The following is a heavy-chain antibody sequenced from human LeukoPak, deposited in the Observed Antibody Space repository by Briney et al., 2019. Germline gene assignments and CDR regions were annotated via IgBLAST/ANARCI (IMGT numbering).Heavy chain of an antibody. CDR3: AREGSYGLVSY. J-gene: IGHJ4*02. D-gene: IGHD5-18*01. CDR1: GGSISSSSYY. V-gene: IGHV4-39*07. Sequence: PSETLSLTCTVSGGSISSSSYYWGWIRQPPGKGLEWIGSIYYSGSTYYNPSLKSRVTISVDTSKNQFSLKLSSVTAADTAVYYCAREGSYGLVSYWGQGTLVTVSS. CDR2: IYYSGST.